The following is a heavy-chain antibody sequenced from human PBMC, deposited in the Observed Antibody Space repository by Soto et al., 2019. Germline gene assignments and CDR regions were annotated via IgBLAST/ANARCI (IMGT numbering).Heavy chain of an antibody. CDR3: SKYSSGWYEGYYFDY. CDR2: INAFNGNT. Sequence: QVQLVQSGAEVKEPGASVKVSCKASGYTFTTYSITWMRQAPGQGLEWMGWINAFNGNTNYAQKFQGRVTMTTDTSTNTVYMALRSLRSDDTAVYYCSKYSSGWYEGYYFDYWGQGTLVTVSS. V-gene: IGHV1-18*01. CDR1: GYTFTTYS. D-gene: IGHD6-19*01. J-gene: IGHJ4*02.